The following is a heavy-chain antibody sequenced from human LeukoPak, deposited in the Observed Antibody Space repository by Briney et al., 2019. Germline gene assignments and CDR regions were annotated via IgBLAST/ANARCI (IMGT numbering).Heavy chain of an antibody. CDR2: IRAYNGNT. D-gene: IGHD3-10*01. J-gene: IGHJ5*02. Sequence: GASVKVSCKASGYTFTSYGISWVRQAPGQGLEWMGWIRAYNGNTNYAQKFQGRVTMTTDTSTSTAYMELRSLRSDDTAVYYCARDPVWFGELSLSWFDPWGQGTLVTVSS. V-gene: IGHV1-18*01. CDR1: GYTFTSYG. CDR3: ARDPVWFGELSLSWFDP.